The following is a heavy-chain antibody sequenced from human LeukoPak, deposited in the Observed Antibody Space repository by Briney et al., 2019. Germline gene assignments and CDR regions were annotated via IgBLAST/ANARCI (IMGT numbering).Heavy chain of an antibody. Sequence: SVKVSCKASGYTFTSYYMHWVRQAPGQGLEWMGGIIPIFGTANYAQKFQGRVTITADESTSTAYMELSSLRSEDTAVYYCARDKVGVTGGNWFDPWGQGTLVTVSS. V-gene: IGHV1-69*13. J-gene: IGHJ5*02. CDR2: IIPIFGTA. CDR1: GYTFTSYY. CDR3: ARDKVGVTGGNWFDP. D-gene: IGHD1-26*01.